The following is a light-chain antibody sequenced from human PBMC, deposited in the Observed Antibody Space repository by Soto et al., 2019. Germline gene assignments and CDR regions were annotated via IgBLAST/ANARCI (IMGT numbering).Light chain of an antibody. V-gene: IGKV1-12*01. CDR1: QGISSW. J-gene: IGKJ5*01. CDR3: QQYENLPT. CDR2: DAS. Sequence: DIQMTQSPSSVSASVVDRVTITCRASQGISSWLAWYQQKPGKAPKLLIYDASSLESGVPSRFSGSGSGTEFTLTISRLQPEDIATYYCQQYENLPTFGQGTRLEIK.